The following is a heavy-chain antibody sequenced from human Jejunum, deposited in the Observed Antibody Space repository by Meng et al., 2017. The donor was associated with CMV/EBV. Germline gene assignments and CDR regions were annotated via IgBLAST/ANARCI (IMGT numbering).Heavy chain of an antibody. CDR3: ARDMYYVSSGFFGREDY. V-gene: IGHV3-7*01. J-gene: IGHJ4*02. D-gene: IGHD3-22*01. CDR1: FRNYW. CDR2: IKNDGSEK. Sequence: FRNYWMNWVRQAPGKGLEWVANIKNDGSEKYYVNSVKGRFTISRDNAKNSLYLQMNSLRAEDTAVYYCARDMYYVSSGFFGREDYWGQGTLVTVSS.